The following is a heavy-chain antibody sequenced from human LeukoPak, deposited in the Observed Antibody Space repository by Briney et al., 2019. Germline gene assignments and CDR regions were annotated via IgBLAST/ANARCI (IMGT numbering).Heavy chain of an antibody. Sequence: GRSLRLSCAASGFTFSSYAMHWVRQAPGKGLEWVAVISYDGSNKYYADSVKGRFTISRDNSKNTLCLQMNSLRAEDTAVYYCAREYCSSTSCYAVTYYYGMDVWGQGTTVTVSS. V-gene: IGHV3-30*04. CDR3: AREYCSSTSCYAVTYYYGMDV. CDR2: ISYDGSNK. J-gene: IGHJ6*02. CDR1: GFTFSSYA. D-gene: IGHD2-2*01.